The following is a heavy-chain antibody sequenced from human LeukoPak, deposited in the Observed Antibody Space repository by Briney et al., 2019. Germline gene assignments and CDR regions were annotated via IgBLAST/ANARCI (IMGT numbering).Heavy chain of an antibody. D-gene: IGHD3-22*01. V-gene: IGHV3-21*01. Sequence: PGGSLRLSCAASGFIVSSNYMSWVRQAPGKGLEWVSSISSSSSYIYYADSVKGRFTISRDNAKNSLYLQMNSLRAEDTAVYYCARENYYYDSSGYYPYYFDYWGQGTLVTVSS. J-gene: IGHJ4*02. CDR2: ISSSSSYI. CDR3: ARENYYYDSSGYYPYYFDY. CDR1: GFIVSSNY.